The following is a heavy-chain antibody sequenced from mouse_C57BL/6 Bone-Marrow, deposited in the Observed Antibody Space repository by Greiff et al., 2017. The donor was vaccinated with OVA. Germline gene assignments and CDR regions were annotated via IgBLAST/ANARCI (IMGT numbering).Heavy chain of an antibody. CDR3: GGSSPDYFDV. CDR1: GYTFTDYY. V-gene: IGHV1-76*01. J-gene: IGHJ1*03. Sequence: VQLQQSGAELVRPGASVKLSCKASGYTFTDYYINWVKQRPGQGLEWIARIYPGSGNTYYNEKFKGKATLTAEKSSSTAYMQLSSLTSEDSAVYFCGGSSPDYFDVWGTGTTVTVSS. D-gene: IGHD1-1*01. CDR2: IYPGSGNT.